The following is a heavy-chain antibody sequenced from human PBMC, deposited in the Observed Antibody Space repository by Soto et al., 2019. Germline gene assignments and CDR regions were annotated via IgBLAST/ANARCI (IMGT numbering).Heavy chain of an antibody. CDR2: ISAYNGNT. CDR3: ARGLLWFGTPTDY. D-gene: IGHD3-10*01. V-gene: IGHV1-18*01. J-gene: IGHJ4*02. Sequence: GAAVKVACKASGYTLTSYGISWVRQAPGQGLEWMGWISAYNGNTNYAQKLQGRVTMTPDTSTSTAYMELRSLSSDDTAVYYCARGLLWFGTPTDYWGQGTLVTVSS. CDR1: GYTLTSYG.